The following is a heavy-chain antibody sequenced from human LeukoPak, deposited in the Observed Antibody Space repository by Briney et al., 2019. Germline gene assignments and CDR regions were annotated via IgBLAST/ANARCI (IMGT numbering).Heavy chain of an antibody. CDR2: IIETGASP. D-gene: IGHD6-19*01. Sequence: GGSLTLSCAASGFSFSLYAMNWVRQAPGKGLEWVSTIIETGASPYYADSVRGRFTVSRDSSKNMFYLQMNSLRAEDTAIYYCARRGAGSGGLDYWGQRTLVTVSS. V-gene: IGHV3-23*01. CDR3: ARRGAGSGGLDY. J-gene: IGHJ4*02. CDR1: GFSFSLYA.